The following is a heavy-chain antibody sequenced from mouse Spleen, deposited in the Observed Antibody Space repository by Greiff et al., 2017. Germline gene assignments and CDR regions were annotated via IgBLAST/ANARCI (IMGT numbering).Heavy chain of an antibody. J-gene: IGHJ2*01. V-gene: IGHV2-6*02. CDR1: GFSLTSYG. D-gene: IGHD1-2*01. Sequence: VKLMESGPGLVAPSQSLSITCTVSGFSLTSYGVHWVRQPPGKGLEWLVVIWSDGSTTYNSALKSRLSISKDNSKSQVFLKMNSLQTDDTAMYYCARNDYYGSYFDYWGQGTTLTVSS. CDR2: IWSDGST. CDR3: ARNDYYGSYFDY.